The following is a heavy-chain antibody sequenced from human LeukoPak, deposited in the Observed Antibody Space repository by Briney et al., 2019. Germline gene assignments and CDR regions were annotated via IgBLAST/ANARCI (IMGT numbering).Heavy chain of an antibody. V-gene: IGHV3-23*01. CDR1: GFTFSSYA. J-gene: IGHJ4*02. D-gene: IGHD5-18*01. CDR3: AKGGIQLWYYLDY. Sequence: GGSLRLSCAASGFTFSSYAMSWVREAPGEGLEWVSSVSGGGGSTAYADSVKGRFTISKDNSKSTLHLQMNSLRPEDTAVYYCAKGGIQLWYYLDYWGQGTLVTVSS. CDR2: VSGGGGST.